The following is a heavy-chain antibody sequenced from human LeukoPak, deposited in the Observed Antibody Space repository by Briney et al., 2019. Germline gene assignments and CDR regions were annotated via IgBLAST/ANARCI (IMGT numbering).Heavy chain of an antibody. CDR1: GGSISSSSYY. Sequence: SETLSLTCTVSGGSISSSSYYWGWIRQPPGKGLEWIGSIYYSGSTYYNPSLKSRVTISVDTSKNQFSLKLSSVTAADTAVYYCATYYSSGWYPGYINWFDPWGQGTLVTVSS. J-gene: IGHJ5*02. CDR3: ATYYSSGWYPGYINWFDP. D-gene: IGHD6-19*01. CDR2: IYYSGST. V-gene: IGHV4-39*07.